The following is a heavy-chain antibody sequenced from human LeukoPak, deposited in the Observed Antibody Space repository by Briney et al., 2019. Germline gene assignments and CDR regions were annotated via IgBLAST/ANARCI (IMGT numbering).Heavy chain of an antibody. Sequence: GASVKVSCKASGGTFSSYAISWVRQAPGQGLEWMGGIIPIFGTANYAQKSQGRVTITTDESTSTAYMELSSLRSEDTAVYYYARVDYYDSSGYPSGFDYWGQGTLVTVSS. J-gene: IGHJ4*02. D-gene: IGHD3-22*01. CDR3: ARVDYYDSSGYPSGFDY. V-gene: IGHV1-69*05. CDR1: GGTFSSYA. CDR2: IIPIFGTA.